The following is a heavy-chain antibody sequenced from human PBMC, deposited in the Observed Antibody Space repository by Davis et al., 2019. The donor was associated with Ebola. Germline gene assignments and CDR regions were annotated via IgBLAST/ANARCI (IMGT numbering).Heavy chain of an antibody. CDR1: GFTFSSYA. CDR2: ISYDGSNK. Sequence: GGSLRLSCAASGFTFSSYAMHWVRQAPGKGLEWVAVISYDGSNKYYADSVKGRFTISRDNSKNTLYLQMNSLRAEDTAVYYCARERGIAVAGGYWFDPWGQGTLVTVSS. CDR3: ARERGIAVAGGYWFDP. V-gene: IGHV3-30*14. D-gene: IGHD6-19*01. J-gene: IGHJ5*02.